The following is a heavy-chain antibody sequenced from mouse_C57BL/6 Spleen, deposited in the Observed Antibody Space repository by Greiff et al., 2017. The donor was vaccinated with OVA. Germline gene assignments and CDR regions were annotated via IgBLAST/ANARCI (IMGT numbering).Heavy chain of an antibody. CDR1: GYTFTSYD. Sequence: LVESGPELVKPGASVKLSCKASGYTFTSYDINLVKQRPGQGLEWIGWIYPRDGSTKYNEKFKGKATLTVDTSSSTAYMELHSLTSEDSAVYFCAREGNMREGYFDVWGTGTTVTVSS. V-gene: IGHV1-85*01. CDR3: AREGNMREGYFDV. J-gene: IGHJ1*03. CDR2: IYPRDGST.